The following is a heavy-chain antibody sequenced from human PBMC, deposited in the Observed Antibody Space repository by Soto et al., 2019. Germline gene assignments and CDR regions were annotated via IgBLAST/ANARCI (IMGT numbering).Heavy chain of an antibody. V-gene: IGHV1-24*01. CDR1: GYTLTELS. J-gene: IGHJ3*02. CDR2: FDPEAGET. D-gene: IGHD3-3*01. CDR3: ATGFAVGTGGAFDI. Sequence: QVQLVQSGAEVKKPGASVKVSCKVSGYTLTELSMHWVRQAPGKGLEWMGGFDPEAGETIYAQKVQGRVTMTGDTSTDTAYMELSSLRSEDTAVYYWATGFAVGTGGAFDIWGQGTMVTVSS.